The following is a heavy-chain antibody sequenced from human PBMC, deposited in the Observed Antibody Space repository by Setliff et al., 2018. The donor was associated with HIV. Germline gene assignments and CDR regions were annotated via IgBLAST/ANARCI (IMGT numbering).Heavy chain of an antibody. J-gene: IGHJ3*01. Sequence: ASVKVSCKASGYTFTSYGISWVRQATGQGLEWMGWISAYNGNTNYAQKLQGRVTMTEDTSIDTAYMELSSLTSEDTAVYYCAMGNSSWPYAFDFWGQGTMVTV. CDR2: ISAYNGNT. CDR1: GYTFTSYG. CDR3: AMGNSSWPYAFDF. V-gene: IGHV1-18*01. D-gene: IGHD6-13*01.